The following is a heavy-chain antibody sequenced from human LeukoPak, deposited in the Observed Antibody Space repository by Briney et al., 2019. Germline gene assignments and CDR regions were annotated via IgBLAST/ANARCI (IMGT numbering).Heavy chain of an antibody. Sequence: GGSLRLSCAASGFTFSDYYMSWIRQAPGKGLEWVSHISASGTTIKYADSVKGRFTISRDDAKKSLYLQMNSLRAEDTAVYYCAREDGYCSGGNCYSYFDSWGQGTLVTVSS. CDR3: AREDGYCSGGNCYSYFDS. CDR2: ISASGTTI. D-gene: IGHD2-15*01. CDR1: GFTFSDYY. J-gene: IGHJ4*02. V-gene: IGHV3-11*04.